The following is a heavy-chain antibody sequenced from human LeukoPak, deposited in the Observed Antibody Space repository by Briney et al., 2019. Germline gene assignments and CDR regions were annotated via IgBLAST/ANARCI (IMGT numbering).Heavy chain of an antibody. D-gene: IGHD2-15*01. J-gene: IGHJ5*02. CDR1: GGSFSGYY. V-gene: IGHV4-34*01. Sequence: ASETLSLTCAVYGGSFSGYYWNWIRQPPGKGLKWIGEINHSGSTNYNPSLKSRVTISVDTSKNQFSLKLSSVTAADTAVYYCARAYCSGGTCYSSRGMFDPWGQGTLVTVSS. CDR2: INHSGST. CDR3: ARAYCSGGTCYSSRGMFDP.